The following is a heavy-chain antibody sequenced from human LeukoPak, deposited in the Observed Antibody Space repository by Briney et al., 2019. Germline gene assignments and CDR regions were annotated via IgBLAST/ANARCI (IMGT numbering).Heavy chain of an antibody. CDR3: ARDLKVTAMDAFDI. J-gene: IGHJ3*02. V-gene: IGHV3-48*02. CDR2: ISGSSSTI. CDR1: GFTFSSYS. D-gene: IGHD2-21*02. Sequence: PGGSLRLSCAASGFTFSSYSMNWVRQAPGKGLEWVSYISGSSSTIYYADSVKGRFTISRDNAKNSLYLQMNSLRDEDTAVYYCARDLKVTAMDAFDIWGQGTMVTVSS.